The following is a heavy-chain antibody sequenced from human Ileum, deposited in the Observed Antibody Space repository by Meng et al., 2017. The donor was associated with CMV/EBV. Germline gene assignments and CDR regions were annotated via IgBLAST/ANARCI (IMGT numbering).Heavy chain of an antibody. CDR3: ARGGGPSMIVVPS. D-gene: IGHD3-22*01. CDR1: GYPFTSYY. Sequence: KASGYPFTSYYMHWVRQAPGQGLEWMGIINPSGGSTSYAQKFQGRVTMTRDTSTSTVYMELSSLRSEDTAVYYCARGGGPSMIVVPSWGQGTLVTVSS. CDR2: INPSGGST. V-gene: IGHV1-46*01. J-gene: IGHJ4*02.